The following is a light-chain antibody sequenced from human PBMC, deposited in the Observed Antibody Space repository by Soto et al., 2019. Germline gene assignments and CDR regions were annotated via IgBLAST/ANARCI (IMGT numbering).Light chain of an antibody. Sequence: DIQMTQSPSSLSASVGDRVSIPCRGSQSIGSHLNWYQQKPGEAPKLLIYGASDLQSGVPSRFSGSGSGTEFTLTIRGVRPEDFATYYCQQSYSAPYTFGPGTKLEMK. CDR3: QQSYSAPYT. V-gene: IGKV1-39*01. CDR1: QSIGSH. J-gene: IGKJ2*01. CDR2: GAS.